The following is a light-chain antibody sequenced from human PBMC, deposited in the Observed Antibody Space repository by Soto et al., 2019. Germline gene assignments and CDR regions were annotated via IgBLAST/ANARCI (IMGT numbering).Light chain of an antibody. CDR1: SSDVGGYDY. Sequence: QSVLTQPASVSGSPGQSITISCTGTSSDVGGYDYVSWYQQHPGKAPKLMIYEVTNRPSGVSIRFSASKSGDTASLTISGLQAEDAADYYCSSYTSSRTFVCGNGTRSP. CDR3: SSYTSSRTFV. J-gene: IGLJ1*01. V-gene: IGLV2-14*01. CDR2: EVT.